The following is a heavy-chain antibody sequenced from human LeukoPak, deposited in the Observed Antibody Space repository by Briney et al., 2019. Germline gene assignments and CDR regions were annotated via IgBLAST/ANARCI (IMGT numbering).Heavy chain of an antibody. CDR2: IYYSGST. CDR1: GGSISSFF. J-gene: IGHJ3*02. CDR3: ARDLPDLGAFDI. V-gene: IGHV4-59*01. D-gene: IGHD1-14*01. Sequence: PSETLSLTCSVSGGSISSFFWSWIRQPAGKGLEWIGYIYYSGSTNYNPSLKSRVTISVDTSRNQFSLKLSSVTAADTAVYYCARDLPDLGAFDIWGQGTMVTVSS.